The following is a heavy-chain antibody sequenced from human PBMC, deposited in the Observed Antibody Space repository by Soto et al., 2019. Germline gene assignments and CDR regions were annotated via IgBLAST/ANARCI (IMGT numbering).Heavy chain of an antibody. D-gene: IGHD4-17*01. Sequence: ASVKVSCKASGGTFSSYAISWVRQAPGQGLEWMGGIIPIFGTANYAQKFQGRVTITADESTGTAYMELSSLRSEDTAVYYCARDRSMTTVTSNGWADYWGQGTLVTVSS. CDR3: ARDRSMTTVTSNGWADY. CDR1: GGTFSSYA. CDR2: IIPIFGTA. V-gene: IGHV1-69*13. J-gene: IGHJ4*02.